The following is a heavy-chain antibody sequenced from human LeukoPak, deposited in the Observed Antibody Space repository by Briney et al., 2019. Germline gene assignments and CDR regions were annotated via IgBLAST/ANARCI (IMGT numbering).Heavy chain of an antibody. CDR3: ARGYDY. Sequence: GGSLRLSCAASGFTFSSYAMHWVRQAPSKGLEWVAVISYDGSNKYYADSVKGRFTISRDNSKNTLYLQMNSLRAEDTAVYYCARGYDYWGQGTLVTVSS. J-gene: IGHJ4*02. CDR2: ISYDGSNK. CDR1: GFTFSSYA. V-gene: IGHV3-30*04.